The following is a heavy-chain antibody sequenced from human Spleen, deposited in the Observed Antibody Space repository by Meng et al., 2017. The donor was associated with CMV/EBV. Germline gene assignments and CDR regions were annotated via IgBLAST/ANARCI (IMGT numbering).Heavy chain of an antibody. V-gene: IGHV4-39*01. Sequence: GSLRLSCTVSGGFISSSSYYWGWIRQAPGKGLEWIGTIYYSGSTYYNPSLKSRVTISVDTSMNQFSLRLSIVTAADTAVYFCARQDGWGSSYRYLDHWGQGTLVTVSS. CDR2: IYYSGST. J-gene: IGHJ4*02. CDR3: ARQDGWGSSYRYLDH. CDR1: GGFISSSSYY. D-gene: IGHD6-6*01.